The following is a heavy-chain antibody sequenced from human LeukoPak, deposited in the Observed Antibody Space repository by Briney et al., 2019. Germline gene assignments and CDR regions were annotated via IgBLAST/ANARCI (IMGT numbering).Heavy chain of an antibody. V-gene: IGHV3-20*04. CDR2: INWNGGST. CDR3: ARDRLEAYYYDSSGHPTDY. J-gene: IGHJ4*02. Sequence: GGSLRLSCVVSGFTFDDYGMSWVRQAPGKGLEWVSGINWNGGSTGYADSVKGRFTISRDNAKNSLYLQMNSLRAEDTALYYCARDRLEAYYYDSSGHPTDYWGQGTLVTVSS. D-gene: IGHD3-22*01. CDR1: GFTFDDYG.